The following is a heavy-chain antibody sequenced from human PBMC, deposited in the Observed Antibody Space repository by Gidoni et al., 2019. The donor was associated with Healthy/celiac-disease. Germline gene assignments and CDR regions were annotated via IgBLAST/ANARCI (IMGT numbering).Heavy chain of an antibody. D-gene: IGHD3-10*01. Sequence: EVQLSASGGGLVQPGGSLRLSCAASGFTFSSYAMSGVRQAPGKGLEGVSASSGSGGSTYYADSVKGRFTISRDNSKNTLYLQMNSLRAEYTAVYYCAKIEYYGSGKDDWGQGTLVTVSS. CDR2: SSGSGGST. CDR1: GFTFSSYA. V-gene: IGHV3-23*01. CDR3: AKIEYYGSGKDD. J-gene: IGHJ4*02.